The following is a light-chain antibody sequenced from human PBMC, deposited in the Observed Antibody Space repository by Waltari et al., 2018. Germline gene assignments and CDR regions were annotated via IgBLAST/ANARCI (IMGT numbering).Light chain of an antibody. Sequence: DIQMTQSPSSVSASVGDRVSLTCRASQDIGNWLSWYQHKPGKAPKLLIYAASNLQSGVPSRFSGHGLGTDFTLTIDSLQPEDFATYYCQQANSFPPGVTFGGGTKVE. CDR2: AAS. V-gene: IGKV1D-12*01. CDR3: QQANSFPPGVT. J-gene: IGKJ4*01. CDR1: QDIGNW.